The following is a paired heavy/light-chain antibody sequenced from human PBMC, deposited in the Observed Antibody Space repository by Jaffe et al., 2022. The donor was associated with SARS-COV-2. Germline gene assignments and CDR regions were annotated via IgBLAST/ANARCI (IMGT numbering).Light chain of an antibody. V-gene: IGKV1-39*01. CDR3: QQSYSFPWT. J-gene: IGKJ1*01. CDR2: ATS. Sequence: DIQMTQSPSSLSASVGDRVTITCRASQSLTTYLNWYQQKPGKAPKLLIYATSTLQSGVPSRFSGSGSGTAFTLTISSLQPEDFATYYCQQSYSFPWTFGQGTKVEIK. CDR1: QSLTTY.
Heavy chain of an antibody. CDR2: ISTSGNTM. CDR1: GFTFSSYS. Sequence: EVQLVESGGGLVQPGGSLRLSCATSGFTFSSYSLNWVRQAPGKGLEWISYISTSGNTMYYADSVKGRFTISRDNAKNSLYLQMNSLKDEDTAIYYCVRDFHYGLDYWGQGSLVTVSS. D-gene: IGHD3-16*01. V-gene: IGHV3-48*02. J-gene: IGHJ4*02. CDR3: VRDFHYGLDY.